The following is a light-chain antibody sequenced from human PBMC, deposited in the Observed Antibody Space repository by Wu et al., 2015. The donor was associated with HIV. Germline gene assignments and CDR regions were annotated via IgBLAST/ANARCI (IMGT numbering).Light chain of an antibody. V-gene: IGKV3-20*01. J-gene: IGKJ1*01. Sequence: EIVLTQSPGTLSLSPGERATLSCRASQSVSSSYLAWYQQKPGPAPRLLIYGASSRATGIPDRFSGSGSGTDFTLTISRLEPEDVATYYLSKSITLAPWTFGQGPRW. CDR3: SKSITLAPWT. CDR1: QSVSSSY. CDR2: GAS.